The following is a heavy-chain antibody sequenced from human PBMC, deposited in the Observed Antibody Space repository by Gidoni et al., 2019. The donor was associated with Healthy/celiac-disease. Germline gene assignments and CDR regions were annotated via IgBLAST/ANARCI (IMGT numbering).Heavy chain of an antibody. CDR1: GGSISSSSYY. Sequence: QLQLQESGPGLVKPSETLSLTCTVSGGSISSSSYYWGWIRQPPGKGLEWIGSIYYSGSTYYNPSLKSRVTISVDTSKNQFSLKLSSVTAADTAVYYCARTRRERDGYNRVYFDYWGQGTLVTVSS. D-gene: IGHD5-12*01. V-gene: IGHV4-39*01. J-gene: IGHJ4*02. CDR3: ARTRRERDGYNRVYFDY. CDR2: IYYSGST.